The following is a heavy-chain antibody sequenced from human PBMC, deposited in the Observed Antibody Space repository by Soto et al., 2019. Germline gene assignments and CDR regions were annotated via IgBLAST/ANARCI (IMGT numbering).Heavy chain of an antibody. V-gene: IGHV3-23*01. CDR2: IAANGGAA. CDR1: GFTFSNYA. J-gene: IGHJ3*02. CDR3: GKDPNGDYVGAFDI. D-gene: IGHD4-17*01. Sequence: EVQLLESGGGLVQPGESLRLSCAAAGFTFSNYAMSWVRQAPGKGPEWVAGIAANGGAAYLADSVKGRFTISRDNSKNTLYLQMNCLRPDDTALYYCGKDPNGDYVGAFDICGQGTMVTVSS.